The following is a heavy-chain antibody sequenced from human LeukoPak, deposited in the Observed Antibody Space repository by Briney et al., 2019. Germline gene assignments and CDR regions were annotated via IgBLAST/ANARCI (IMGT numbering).Heavy chain of an antibody. Sequence: GGSLRLSCAASGFTFSSYEMNWVRQAPGKGLEWVSVIYSGGSTYYADSVKGRFTISRDNSKNTLYLQMNSLRAEDTAVYYCARDGIFGGRGDVWGKGTTVTVSS. CDR1: GFTFSSYE. CDR3: ARDGIFGGRGDV. D-gene: IGHD3-16*01. J-gene: IGHJ6*04. V-gene: IGHV3-66*02. CDR2: IYSGGST.